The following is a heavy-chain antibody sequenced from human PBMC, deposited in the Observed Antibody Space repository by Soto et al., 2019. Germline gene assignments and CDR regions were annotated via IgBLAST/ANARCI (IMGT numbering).Heavy chain of an antibody. J-gene: IGHJ3*02. CDR1: XXXXXXXXXX. CDR3: XRDLEGTVTGRGAFGI. V-gene: IGHV4-31*03. Sequence: VQLQESGQGLVKPSQTLSLTCTVSXXXXXXXXXXXXXXXXXXXXXXXXIGYISYSGYTYYHPSLKSRVIISVDPSNNQFSLXLNSVTAADTAVYXCXRDLEGTVTGRGAFGIWGRGTLVTVSS. CDR2: ISYSGYT. D-gene: IGHD6-19*01.